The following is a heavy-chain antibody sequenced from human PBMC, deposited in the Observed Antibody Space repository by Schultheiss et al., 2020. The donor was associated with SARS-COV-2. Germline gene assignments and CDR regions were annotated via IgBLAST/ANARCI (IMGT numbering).Heavy chain of an antibody. D-gene: IGHD7-27*01. V-gene: IGHV3-48*01. CDR1: GFTFSSYA. J-gene: IGHJ6*02. Sequence: GGSLRLSCAASGFTFSSYAMSWVRQAPGKGLEWVSYISSSGSTIYYADSVKGRFTISRDNAKNTLYLQMNSLRAEDTAVYYCARERELGPPSYYYGMDVWGQGTTVTVSS. CDR3: ARERELGPPSYYYGMDV. CDR2: ISSSGSTI.